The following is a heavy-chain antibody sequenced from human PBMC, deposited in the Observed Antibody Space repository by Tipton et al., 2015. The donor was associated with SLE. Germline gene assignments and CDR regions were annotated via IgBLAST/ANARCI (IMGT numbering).Heavy chain of an antibody. D-gene: IGHD2-8*01. CDR1: GGSFSGYY. Sequence: TLSLTCAVYGGSFSGYYWSWIRQPPGKGLEWIGEINHSGSTNYNPSLKSRVTLSQDTSKLQFSLRLTSVTAADTAVYYCARGMLTWRGAIIGVDVWGQGTSVNVSS. J-gene: IGHJ6*02. CDR3: ARGMLTWRGAIIGVDV. CDR2: INHSGST. V-gene: IGHV4-34*01.